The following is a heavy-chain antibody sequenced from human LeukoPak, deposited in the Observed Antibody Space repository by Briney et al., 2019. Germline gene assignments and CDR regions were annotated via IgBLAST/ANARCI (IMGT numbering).Heavy chain of an antibody. CDR2: MNPNSGNT. V-gene: IGHV1-8*01. J-gene: IGHJ6*02. CDR1: GYTFTSYD. D-gene: IGHD2-15*01. Sequence: ASVKVSCKASGYTFTSYDINWVRQATGQGLEWMGWMNPNSGNTGYAQKFQGRVTMTRNTSMSTAYMELSSLRSEDTAVYYCPRALSFAATPGYYYGMDVWGQGTTVTVSS. CDR3: PRALSFAATPGYYYGMDV.